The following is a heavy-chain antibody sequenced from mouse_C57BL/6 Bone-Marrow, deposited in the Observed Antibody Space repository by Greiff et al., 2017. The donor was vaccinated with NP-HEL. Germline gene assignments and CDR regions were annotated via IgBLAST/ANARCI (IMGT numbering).Heavy chain of an antibody. Sequence: QVHVKQPGAELVMPGASVKLSCKASGYTFTSYWMHWVKQRPGQGLEWIGEIDPSDSYTNYNQKFKGKSTLTVDKSSSTACMQLSSLTSEDSAVYYCALYYYGSSYGFAYWGQGTLVTVSA. V-gene: IGHV1-69*01. CDR3: ALYYYGSSYGFAY. CDR2: IDPSDSYT. CDR1: GYTFTSYW. D-gene: IGHD1-1*01. J-gene: IGHJ3*01.